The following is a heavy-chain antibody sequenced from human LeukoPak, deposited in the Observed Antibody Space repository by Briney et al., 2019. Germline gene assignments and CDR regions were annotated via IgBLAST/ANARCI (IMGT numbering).Heavy chain of an antibody. CDR1: GGSISSGDYY. Sequence: PSETLSLTCTVSGGSISSGDYYWSWIRQPPGKGLEWIGYIYYSGSTYYNPSLKSRVTISVDTSKNQFSLKLSSVTAADTAVYYCAREVAYCGGDCPNAFDIWGQGTMVTVSS. D-gene: IGHD2-21*01. J-gene: IGHJ3*02. V-gene: IGHV4-30-4*08. CDR3: AREVAYCGGDCPNAFDI. CDR2: IYYSGST.